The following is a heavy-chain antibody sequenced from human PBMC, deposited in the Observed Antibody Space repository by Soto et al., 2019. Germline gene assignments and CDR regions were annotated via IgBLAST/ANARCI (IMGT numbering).Heavy chain of an antibody. Sequence: QVQLQESGPGLVKPSGTLSLTCAVSGASISSTNWWSWVRQAPGEGPEWIGEIYHSGATNYIPSLKSRVIISMDTSKNQLSLRLDSVTAADTAVYFCARHIAVPTTRGFDYWGQGTLVTVSS. V-gene: IGHV4-4*02. CDR3: ARHIAVPTTRGFDY. CDR1: GASISSTNW. CDR2: IYHSGAT. J-gene: IGHJ4*02. D-gene: IGHD2-15*01.